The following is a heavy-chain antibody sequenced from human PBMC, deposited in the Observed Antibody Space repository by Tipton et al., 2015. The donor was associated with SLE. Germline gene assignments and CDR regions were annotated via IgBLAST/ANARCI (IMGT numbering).Heavy chain of an antibody. Sequence: SLRLSCAASGFSFSSYTMSWVREAPGKGLEWVSGISGSGDSTYYADSVKGRVTISRDNSKNTLYLQMNSLRAEDTAVYYCARDLGNSGDYYFDFWGQGTLVTVSS. D-gene: IGHD4-17*01. V-gene: IGHV3-23*01. CDR2: ISGSGDST. CDR1: GFSFSSYT. CDR3: ARDLGNSGDYYFDF. J-gene: IGHJ4*02.